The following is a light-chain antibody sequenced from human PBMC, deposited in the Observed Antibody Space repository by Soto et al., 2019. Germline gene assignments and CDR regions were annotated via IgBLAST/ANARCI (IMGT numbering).Light chain of an antibody. Sequence: EIVLTQSPGTLSLSPGERATLSCRASQNVYNNYIAWYQQKPGQAPRTVIYGASIRATGIPDRFSGSGSGTDFTLSISRLEPEDSAVYYCQQYGSSITFVGGTKVDIK. CDR1: QNVYNNY. CDR2: GAS. J-gene: IGKJ4*01. V-gene: IGKV3-20*01. CDR3: QQYGSSIT.